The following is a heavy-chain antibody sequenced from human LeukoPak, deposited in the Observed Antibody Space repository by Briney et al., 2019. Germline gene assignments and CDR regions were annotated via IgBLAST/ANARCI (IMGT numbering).Heavy chain of an antibody. CDR1: GGTFSSYA. CDR3: ARSSIAARPEDYYYMDV. V-gene: IGHV1-69*05. Sequence: ASVKVSCKASGGTFSSYAISWVRQAPGQGLEWMGGIIPIFGTANYAQKFQGRVTITTDESTSTAYMELSSLRSEDTAVYYCARSSIAARPEDYYYMDVWGKGTTVTVSS. D-gene: IGHD6-6*01. CDR2: IIPIFGTA. J-gene: IGHJ6*03.